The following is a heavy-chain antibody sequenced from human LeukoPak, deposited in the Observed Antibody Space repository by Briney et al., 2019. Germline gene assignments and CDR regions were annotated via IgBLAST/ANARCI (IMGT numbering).Heavy chain of an antibody. CDR2: IYYRGST. J-gene: IGHJ2*01. CDR1: GGSIRSYY. CDR3: ARAGVVTNPNSYWYFDL. V-gene: IGHV4-59*01. D-gene: IGHD3-3*01. Sequence: PSETLSLTCTVSGGSIRSYYWSWIRQPPGKGLEWIGYIYYRGSTNYNPSLESRVTISVDTSKNQFSLKLNSVTAADTAVYYCARAGVVTNPNSYWYFDLWGRGTLVTVSS.